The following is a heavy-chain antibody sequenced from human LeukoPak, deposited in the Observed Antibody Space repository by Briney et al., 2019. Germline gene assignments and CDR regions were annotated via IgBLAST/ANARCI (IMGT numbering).Heavy chain of an antibody. Sequence: GGSLRLSCAASGFAFSTYSMKWVRQAPGKGLEWVSYISDSGAMYYADSVRGRFTISRENAQNSLFLQMNSLRAEDTAVYYCARDGGYRGYDADCWGQGTLVTVSS. V-gene: IGHV3-48*01. CDR2: ISDSGAM. J-gene: IGHJ4*02. CDR1: GFAFSTYS. D-gene: IGHD5-12*01. CDR3: ARDGGYRGYDADC.